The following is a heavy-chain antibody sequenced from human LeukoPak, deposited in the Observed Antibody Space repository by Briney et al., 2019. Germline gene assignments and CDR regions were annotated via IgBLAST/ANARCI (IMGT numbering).Heavy chain of an antibody. Sequence: APVKVSCKASGGTFSSYAISWVRQAPGQGLEWMGGIIPIFGTANYAQKFQGRVTITADESTSTAYMELSSLRSEDTAVYYCAAPSRYDSSGYYPNYFDYWGQGTLVTVSS. J-gene: IGHJ4*02. CDR2: IIPIFGTA. CDR1: GGTFSSYA. V-gene: IGHV1-69*01. D-gene: IGHD3-22*01. CDR3: AAPSRYDSSGYYPNYFDY.